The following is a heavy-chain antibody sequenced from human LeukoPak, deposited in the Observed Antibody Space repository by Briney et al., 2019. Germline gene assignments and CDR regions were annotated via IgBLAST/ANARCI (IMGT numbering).Heavy chain of an antibody. CDR1: GFTVSSNY. Sequence: PGGSLRLSCAASGFTVSSNYMSWVRQAPGKGLEWVSVIYGGGSTYYADSVKGRFTISRDNSKNTLYLQMNSLRAEDTAVYYCARDYGYCSSTSCYTAPDIWGQGTMVTVSS. D-gene: IGHD2-2*02. J-gene: IGHJ3*02. CDR3: ARDYGYCSSTSCYTAPDI. CDR2: IYGGGST. V-gene: IGHV3-66*02.